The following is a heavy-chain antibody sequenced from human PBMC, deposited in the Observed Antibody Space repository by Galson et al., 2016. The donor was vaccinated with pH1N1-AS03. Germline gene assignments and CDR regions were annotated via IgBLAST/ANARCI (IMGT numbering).Heavy chain of an antibody. CDR3: ARGDSGATATITNFDY. D-gene: IGHD5-24*01. CDR2: INSKSSAT. J-gene: IGHJ4*02. V-gene: IGHV1-2*06. CDR1: GFTFTDYY. Sequence: SVKVSCKASGFTFTDYYIHWIRQVPGQGLKWMGRINSKSSATKYVQKFEGRATMTRDTSISTAFLELTSLHSDDTAVYFCARGDSGATATITNFDYWGQGTLVTVSS.